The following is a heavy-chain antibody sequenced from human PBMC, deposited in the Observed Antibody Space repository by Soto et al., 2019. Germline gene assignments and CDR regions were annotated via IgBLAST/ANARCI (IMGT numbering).Heavy chain of an antibody. D-gene: IGHD2-15*01. CDR3: TTVYCSGGSCYSHPRYYYYGMDV. V-gene: IGHV3-15*07. Sequence: GGSLRLSCAASGFTFSNAWMNWVRQAPGKGLEWVGRIKSKTDGGTTDYAAPVKGRFTISRDDSKNTLYLQMNSLKTEDTAVYYCTTVYCSGGSCYSHPRYYYYGMDVWGQGTTVTVSS. J-gene: IGHJ6*02. CDR2: IKSKTDGGTT. CDR1: GFTFSNAW.